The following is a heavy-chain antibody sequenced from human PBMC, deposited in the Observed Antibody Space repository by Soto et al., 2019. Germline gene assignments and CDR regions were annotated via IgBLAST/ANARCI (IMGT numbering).Heavy chain of an antibody. CDR1: GFTFSTYA. D-gene: IGHD5-18*01. V-gene: IGHV3-23*01. CDR2: VSASGLNT. J-gene: IGHJ4*02. Sequence: EVQLLESGGKLVQPGGSLTLSCAASGFTFSTYAMAWVRQAPGKGLEWVSGVSASGLNTDYADPVKGRFYISRDNSKNTVSLHMNSLRAEDTALYYCARGRPRRTSGYVFAYWGQGPPVTVSS. CDR3: ARGRPRRTSGYVFAY.